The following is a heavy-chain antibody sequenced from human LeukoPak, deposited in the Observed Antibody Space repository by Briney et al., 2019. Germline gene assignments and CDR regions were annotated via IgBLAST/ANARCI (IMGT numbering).Heavy chain of an antibody. CDR2: IWYDGSNK. D-gene: IGHD5/OR15-5a*01. CDR1: GFTFSSYG. J-gene: IGHJ4*02. V-gene: IGHV3-33*01. Sequence: GGSLRLSCAASGFTFSSYGMHWVRQAPGKGLEWVAVIWYDGSNKYYADSVKGRFTISRDNSKNTLYLQMNSLRAEDTAVYYCARGVAVSKFDYWGQGTLVTVSS. CDR3: ARGVAVSKFDY.